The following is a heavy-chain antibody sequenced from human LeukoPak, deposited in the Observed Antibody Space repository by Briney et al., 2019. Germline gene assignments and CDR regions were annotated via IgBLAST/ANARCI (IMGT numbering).Heavy chain of an antibody. D-gene: IGHD3-22*01. Sequence: GGSLRLSCAASGFTVSSNYMSWVRQAPGKGLEWVSVNSSGGSTNYADSVKGRFTISRDNSKNTLNLQMNSLRAEDTAVYYCARDSMIVGWYFQHWGQGTLVTVSS. CDR1: GFTVSSNY. CDR2: NSSGGST. CDR3: ARDSMIVGWYFQH. J-gene: IGHJ1*01. V-gene: IGHV3-66*01.